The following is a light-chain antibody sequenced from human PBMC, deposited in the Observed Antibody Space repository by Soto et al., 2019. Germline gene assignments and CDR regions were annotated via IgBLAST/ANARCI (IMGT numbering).Light chain of an antibody. Sequence: QSVLTQPPSASGTPGQRVTISCSGGSSNMGTNTVSWYQQVPGTAPKVLIYVNDQRPSGVPDRFSGSNSGTSASLAISGLQPEDEAEYYCVAWDDSLHSHVFGTGTKLTVL. J-gene: IGLJ1*01. CDR3: VAWDDSLHSHV. CDR1: SSNMGTNT. V-gene: IGLV1-44*01. CDR2: VND.